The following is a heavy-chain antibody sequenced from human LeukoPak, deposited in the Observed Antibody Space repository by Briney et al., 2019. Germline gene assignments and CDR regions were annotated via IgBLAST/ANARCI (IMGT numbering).Heavy chain of an antibody. Sequence: PGGSLRLSCAASGFTFSSYAMTWVRQAPGRGLEWVSVISGSGDSTYYADSVKGRFTISRDNSKNTLYLQMNSLRAEDTAVYYCGKDIDKDSRTWYSYYGMDVWGQGTTVTVSS. D-gene: IGHD2-15*01. CDR3: GKDIDKDSRTWYSYYGMDV. J-gene: IGHJ6*02. CDR1: GFTFSSYA. V-gene: IGHV3-23*01. CDR2: ISGSGDST.